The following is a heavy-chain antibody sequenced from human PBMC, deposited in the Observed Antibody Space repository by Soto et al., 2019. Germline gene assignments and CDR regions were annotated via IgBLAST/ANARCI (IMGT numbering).Heavy chain of an antibody. CDR1: GGSFSGYY. Sequence: TSETLSLTCAVYGGSFSGYYWSWIRQPPGKGLEWIGEINHSGSTNYNPSLKSRVTISVDTSKNQFSLKLSSVTAADTAVYYCARKPYYSSGWYGGHGWFDPWGQGTLVTVSS. CDR3: ARKPYYSSGWYGGHGWFDP. CDR2: INHSGST. D-gene: IGHD6-19*01. V-gene: IGHV4-34*01. J-gene: IGHJ5*02.